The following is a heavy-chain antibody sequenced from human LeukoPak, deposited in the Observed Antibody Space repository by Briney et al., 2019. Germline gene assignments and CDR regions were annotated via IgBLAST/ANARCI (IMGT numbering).Heavy chain of an antibody. CDR1: GGTFSSYA. D-gene: IGHD5-18*01. Sequence: SVKVPCKASGGTFSSYAISWVRQAPGQGLEWMGGIIPIFGTANYAQKFQGRVTITADESTSTAYTELSSLRSEDTAVYYCARDGYSYGNVDYWGQGTLVTVSS. CDR2: IIPIFGTA. J-gene: IGHJ4*02. CDR3: ARDGYSYGNVDY. V-gene: IGHV1-69*01.